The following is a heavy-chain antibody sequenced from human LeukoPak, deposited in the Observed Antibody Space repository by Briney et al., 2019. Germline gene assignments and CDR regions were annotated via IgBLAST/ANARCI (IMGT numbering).Heavy chain of an antibody. Sequence: PSETLSLTCTVSGGSISSHYWSWIRQPPGKGLEWIGYIYYSGSTNYNPSLKSRVTISVDTSKNQFSLKLSSVTAADTAVYYCAGGTIAAAGTHWGQGTLVTVSS. D-gene: IGHD6-13*01. V-gene: IGHV4-59*11. CDR3: AGGTIAAAGTH. CDR1: GGSISSHY. J-gene: IGHJ4*02. CDR2: IYYSGST.